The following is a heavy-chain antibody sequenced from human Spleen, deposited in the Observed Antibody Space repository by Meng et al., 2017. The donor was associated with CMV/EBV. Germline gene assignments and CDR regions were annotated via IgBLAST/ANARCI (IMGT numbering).Heavy chain of an antibody. J-gene: IGHJ3*02. CDR1: GYTFTGYY. CDR3: ARTYDIVRYPYDI. D-gene: IGHD5-12*01. Sequence: ASVKVSCKASGYTFTGYYMHWVRQAPGQGLEWMGWINPNSGGTNYAQKFQGRVTMTRDTSISTAYMELNELTSDDTAVYYCARTYDIVRYPYDIWGQGTMVTVSS. V-gene: IGHV1-2*02. CDR2: INPNSGGT.